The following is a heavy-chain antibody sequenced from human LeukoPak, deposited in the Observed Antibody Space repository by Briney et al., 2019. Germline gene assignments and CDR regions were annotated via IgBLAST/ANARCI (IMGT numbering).Heavy chain of an antibody. CDR3: ARAHCSGGSCYLDY. Sequence: EASVKVSCTASGYTFTSYDINWVRQATGQGLEWMGWMNPNSGNTGYAQKFQGRVTMTRNTSISTAYMELSSLRSEDTAVYYCARAHCSGGSCYLDYWGRGTLVTVSS. D-gene: IGHD2-15*01. CDR1: GYTFTSYD. J-gene: IGHJ4*02. V-gene: IGHV1-8*01. CDR2: MNPNSGNT.